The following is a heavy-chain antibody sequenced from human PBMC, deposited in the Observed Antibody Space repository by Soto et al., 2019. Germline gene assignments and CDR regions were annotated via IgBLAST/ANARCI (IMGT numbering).Heavy chain of an antibody. Sequence: GGSLRLSCAASGFTFSTYSMNWVRQAPGKGLEWVSSISSSGTYILYADSLKGRFTISRDNAKNSLYLQMISLRAEDTAVYYCARDXSDCSSTSCWGYYALDVWGQGTTVTVSS. J-gene: IGHJ6*02. V-gene: IGHV3-21*01. CDR3: ARDXSDCSSTSCWGYYALDV. CDR1: GFTFSTYS. CDR2: ISSSGTYI. D-gene: IGHD2-2*01.